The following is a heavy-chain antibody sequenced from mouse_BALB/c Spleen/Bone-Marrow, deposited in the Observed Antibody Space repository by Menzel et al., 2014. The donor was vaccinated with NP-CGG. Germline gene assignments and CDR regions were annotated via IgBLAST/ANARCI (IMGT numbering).Heavy chain of an antibody. Sequence: EVQLVESGGGLVKSGGSLKLSCAASGFSSSNYGMSWLRQTPEKRLEWVATISGDGRYTFYSDSVKGRSTISRDNAKNNLCLQLSGLRSEDTALYYCARHAYYDQTEVSFVSWGQGTLVTVSA. CDR2: ISGDGRYT. D-gene: IGHD2-4*01. V-gene: IGHV5-9-2*01. J-gene: IGHJ3*01. CDR1: GFSSSNYG. CDR3: ARHAYYDQTEVSFVS.